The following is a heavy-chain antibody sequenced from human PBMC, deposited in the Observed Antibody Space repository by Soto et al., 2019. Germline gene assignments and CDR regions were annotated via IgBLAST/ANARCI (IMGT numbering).Heavy chain of an antibody. J-gene: IGHJ4*02. CDR2: ISYDENNK. CDR3: AKDKAWETATKDYFDY. V-gene: IGHV3-30*18. CDR1: GFTFSSYG. Sequence: QVQLVESGGGMVQPGRSLRLSCAASGFTFSSYGMHWVRQAPGKGLEWVAVISYDENNKYYADSVKGRFTISRDNSKNTLYLQMNSLRAEDTAVYYCAKDKAWETATKDYFDYWGQGTLVTVSS. D-gene: IGHD6-25*01.